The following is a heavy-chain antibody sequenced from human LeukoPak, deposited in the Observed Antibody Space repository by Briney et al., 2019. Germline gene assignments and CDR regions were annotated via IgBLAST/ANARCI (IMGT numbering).Heavy chain of an antibody. J-gene: IGHJ3*02. D-gene: IGHD5-12*01. CDR3: ESDSVWQVDLNPYDAFDI. CDR1: GFTFSRYA. CDR2: ISYDGGNK. V-gene: IGHV3-30*04. Sequence: GGSLRLACAASGFTFSRYAIHWVRQAPGKGLECVAFISYDGGNKYYADSVNGRFTISRDNSKNTLYLQMNSLRAQDTAVYYCESDSVWQVDLNPYDAFDIWGQGTMVTVSS.